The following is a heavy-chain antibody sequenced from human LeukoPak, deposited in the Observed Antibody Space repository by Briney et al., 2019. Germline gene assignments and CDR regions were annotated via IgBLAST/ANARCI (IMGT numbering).Heavy chain of an antibody. V-gene: IGHV4-34*01. J-gene: IGHJ4*02. D-gene: IGHD2-8*01. CDR1: GGSFSGYY. CDR3: ARGRLYCTNGVCYIRGTYFDY. Sequence: KSSETLSLTCAVYGGSFSGYYWSWIRQPPGKGLEWIGEINHSGSTNYNPSLKSQVTISVDTSKNQFSLKLSSVTAADTAVYYCARGRLYCTNGVCYIRGTYFDYWGQGTLVTVSS. CDR2: INHSGST.